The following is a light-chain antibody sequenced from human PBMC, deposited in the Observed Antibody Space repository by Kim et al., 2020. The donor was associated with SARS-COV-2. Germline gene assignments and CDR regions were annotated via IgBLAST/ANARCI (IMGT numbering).Light chain of an antibody. CDR3: QQYYSTPRT. J-gene: IGKJ1*01. Sequence: ATINCKSSQSVLFSSNNKNYLAWYLQKPGQPPKLLIYWASTRESGVPDRFSGSGSGTDFTLTISSLQAEDVAVYYCQQYYSTPRTFGQGTKVDIK. V-gene: IGKV4-1*01. CDR1: QSVLFSSNNKNY. CDR2: WAS.